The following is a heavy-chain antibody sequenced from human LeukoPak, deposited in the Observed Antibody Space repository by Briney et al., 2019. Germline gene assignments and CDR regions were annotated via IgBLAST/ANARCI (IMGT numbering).Heavy chain of an antibody. J-gene: IGHJ4*02. CDR3: ARDPSSGWADY. D-gene: IGHD6-19*01. CDR2: IYTSGST. CDR1: GGSISSYY. V-gene: IGHV4-4*07. Sequence: PSETLSLTCAVSGGSISSYYWSWLRQPAGKGLEWIGRIYTSGSTNYNPSLKSRVTMSVDTSKNQFSLKLSSVTAADTAVYYCARDPSSGWADYWGQGTLVTVSS.